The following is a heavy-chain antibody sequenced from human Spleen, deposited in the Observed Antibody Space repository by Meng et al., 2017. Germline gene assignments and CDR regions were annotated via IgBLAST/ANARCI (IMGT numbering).Heavy chain of an antibody. CDR3: ARKAGNCISTTCYSLDY. Sequence: SVKVSCKALGGIFSNYAISWVRQAPGQGLEWMGGINAVFGTTNYAQKFQDRVTITSDESTSTVYMELTRLTSEDTAVYFCARKAGNCISTTCYSLDYWGQGTLVTVSS. D-gene: IGHD2-2*01. CDR2: INAVFGTT. J-gene: IGHJ4*02. CDR1: GGIFSNYA. V-gene: IGHV1-69*13.